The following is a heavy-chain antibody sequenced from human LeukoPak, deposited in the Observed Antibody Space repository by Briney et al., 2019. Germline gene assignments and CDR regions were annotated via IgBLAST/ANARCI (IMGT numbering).Heavy chain of an antibody. V-gene: IGHV3-48*03. CDR1: GFTFSSYE. CDR2: ISSSGSTI. Sequence: GGSLRLSCAASGFTFSSYEMNWVRQAPGKGLEWVSYISSSGSTIYYADSVKGRFTISRDNAKNSLYLQMNSLRAEDTAVYYCAREEAVAGLDYWRQGTLVTVSS. J-gene: IGHJ4*02. CDR3: AREEAVAGLDY. D-gene: IGHD6-19*01.